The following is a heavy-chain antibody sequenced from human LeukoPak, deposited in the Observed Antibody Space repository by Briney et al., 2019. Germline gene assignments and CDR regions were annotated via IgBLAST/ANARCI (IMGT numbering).Heavy chain of an antibody. CDR2: IYYSGST. D-gene: IGHD5-18*01. Sequence: PSETLSLTCTVSGGSISSYYWSWIRQPPGKGLEWIGYIYYSGSTNYNPSLKSRVIISVDTSKNQFSLKLSSVTAADTAVYYCARDSRGYSYGYSAFDIWGQGTMVTVSS. CDR3: ARDSRGYSYGYSAFDI. V-gene: IGHV4-59*01. J-gene: IGHJ3*02. CDR1: GGSISSYY.